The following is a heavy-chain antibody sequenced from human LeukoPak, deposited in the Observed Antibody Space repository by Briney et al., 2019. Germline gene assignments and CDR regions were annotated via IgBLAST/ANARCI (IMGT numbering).Heavy chain of an antibody. CDR3: ARGPGVRGVIIYYYYMDV. D-gene: IGHD3-10*01. CDR1: GYTFTSYG. CDR2: ISAYNGNT. Sequence: GASVKVSCKASGYTFTSYGISSVRQAPGQGLEWMGWISAYNGNTNYAQKLQGRVTMTTDTSTSTAYMELRSLRSDDTAVYYCARGPGVRGVIIYYYYMDVWGKGTTVTVSS. J-gene: IGHJ6*03. V-gene: IGHV1-18*01.